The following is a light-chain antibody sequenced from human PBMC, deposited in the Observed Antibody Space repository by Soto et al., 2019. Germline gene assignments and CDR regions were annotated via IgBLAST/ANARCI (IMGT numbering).Light chain of an antibody. Sequence: DIQMTQSPSFMSASVGDRVTITCRASQGISNWLAWYQQKPGKAPELLIYSASTLQSGVPSRFSGSGSGTDFTLNIRRLQPEDFATYYCQQTNRFPPTFGGGTKVDIK. CDR1: QGISNW. J-gene: IGKJ4*01. CDR3: QQTNRFPPT. CDR2: SAS. V-gene: IGKV1-12*01.